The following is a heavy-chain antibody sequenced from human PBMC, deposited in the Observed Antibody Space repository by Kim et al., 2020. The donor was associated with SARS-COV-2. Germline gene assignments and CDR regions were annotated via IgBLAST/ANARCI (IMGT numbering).Heavy chain of an antibody. CDR3: AREGPNNIVVVTAIPGGMDV. CDR1: GGSFSGYY. CDR2: INHSGST. J-gene: IGHJ6*02. Sequence: SETLSLTCAVYGGSFSGYYWSWIRQPPGKGLEWIGEINHSGSTNYNPSLKSRVTISVDTSKNQFSLKLSSVTAADTAVYYCAREGPNNIVVVTAIPGGMDVWGQGTTVTVSS. V-gene: IGHV4-34*01. D-gene: IGHD2-21*02.